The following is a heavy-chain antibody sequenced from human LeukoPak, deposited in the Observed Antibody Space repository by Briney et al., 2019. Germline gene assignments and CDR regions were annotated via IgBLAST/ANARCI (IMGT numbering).Heavy chain of an antibody. CDR3: ARDRGGYNSFDY. D-gene: IGHD5-24*01. CDR1: GGSISSYY. CDR2: IYYSGST. Sequence: SETLSLTCTVSGGSISSYYWSWIRQPPGKGLEWIGYIYYSGSTNYNPSLKSRVTISVDTSKNQFSLKLSSVTAADTAVYYCARDRGGYNSFDYWGQGTLVTASS. J-gene: IGHJ4*02. V-gene: IGHV4-59*01.